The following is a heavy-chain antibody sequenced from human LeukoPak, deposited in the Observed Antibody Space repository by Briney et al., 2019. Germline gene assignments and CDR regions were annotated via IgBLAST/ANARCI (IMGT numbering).Heavy chain of an antibody. CDR3: AFAYGSGSYPLYN. CDR1: GYTFTSYG. D-gene: IGHD3-10*01. Sequence: ASVKVSCKASGYTFTSYGISWVRQAPGQGLEWMGWISAYDGNTNYAQKLQGRVTMTTDTSTSTAYMGLRSLRSDDTAVYYCAFAYGSGSYPLYNWGQGTLVTVSS. J-gene: IGHJ4*02. V-gene: IGHV1-18*01. CDR2: ISAYDGNT.